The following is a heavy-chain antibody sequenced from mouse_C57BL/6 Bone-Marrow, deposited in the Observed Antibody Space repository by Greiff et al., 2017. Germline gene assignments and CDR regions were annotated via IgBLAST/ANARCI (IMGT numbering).Heavy chain of an antibody. CDR2: INPNNGGS. V-gene: IGHV1-26*01. J-gene: IGHJ1*03. D-gene: IGHD1-1*01. CDR3: ARDYYGSSWYFDV. Sequence: EVKLQQSGPELVKPGASVKISCKASGYTFTYYYMNWVKQSHGKSLAWIGDINPNNGGSSYNQKFRGKATLTVDKSSRTAYMELRSLTSEDSAVYYCARDYYGSSWYFDVWGTGTTVTVSS. CDR1: GYTFTYYY.